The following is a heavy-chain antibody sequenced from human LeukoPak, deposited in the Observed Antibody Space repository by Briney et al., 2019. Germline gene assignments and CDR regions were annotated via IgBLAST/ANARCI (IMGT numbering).Heavy chain of an antibody. V-gene: IGHV3-30*02. CDR2: IRYDGSNK. J-gene: IGHJ4*02. Sequence: GGSLRLSCAASGFTFSSYGMHWVRQAPGKGLEWVAFIRYDGSNKYYADSVKGRFTTSRDNSKNTLYLQMNSLRAEDTAVYYCAKMGNIVVVPAAQEDYWGQGTLVTVSS. D-gene: IGHD2-2*01. CDR1: GFTFSSYG. CDR3: AKMGNIVVVPAAQEDY.